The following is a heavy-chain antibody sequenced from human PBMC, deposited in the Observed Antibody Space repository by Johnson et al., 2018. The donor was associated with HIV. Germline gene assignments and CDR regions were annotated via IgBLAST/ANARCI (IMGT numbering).Heavy chain of an antibody. V-gene: IGHV3-30*03. CDR2: ISYDGSNK. CDR3: ARGGVYKQFLAFDAFDI. Sequence: QVQLVESGGGVVQPGRSLRLSCAASGFTFSSYGMHWVRQAPGKGLEWVAVISYDGSNKYYGDSVKGRFTIPRDNSKNMLFLQMNSLGAEDTAVYYCARGGVYKQFLAFDAFDIWGQGTMVTVSS. D-gene: IGHD6-13*01. J-gene: IGHJ3*02. CDR1: GFTFSSYG.